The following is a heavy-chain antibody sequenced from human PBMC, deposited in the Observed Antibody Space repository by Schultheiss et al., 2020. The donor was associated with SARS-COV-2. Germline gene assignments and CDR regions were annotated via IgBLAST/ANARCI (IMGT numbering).Heavy chain of an antibody. D-gene: IGHD2-2*01. CDR2: IYPGDSDT. CDR1: GYSFTSYW. CDR3: ARHKVGYCSSTSCLSTWFDP. V-gene: IGHV5-51*01. J-gene: IGHJ5*02. Sequence: GESLKISCKGSGYSFTSYWIGWVRQMPGKGLEWMGIIYPGDSDTRYSPSFQGQVTISADKSISTAYLQWSSLKASDTAMYYCARHKVGYCSSTSCLSTWFDPWGQGTLVTVSS.